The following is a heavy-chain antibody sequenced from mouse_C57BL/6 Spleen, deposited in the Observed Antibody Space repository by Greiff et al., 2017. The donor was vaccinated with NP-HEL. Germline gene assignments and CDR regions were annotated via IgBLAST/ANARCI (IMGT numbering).Heavy chain of an antibody. CDR1: GFTFSDYG. V-gene: IGHV5-17*01. D-gene: IGHD2-1*01. CDR2: ISSGSSAI. Sequence: EVKLQESGGGLVKPGGSLKLSCAASGFTFSDYGMHWVRQAPEKGLEWVAYISSGSSAIYYADTVKGRFTLSRDNAKNTLFLQMTSLRSEDTAMYYCARGGGNPYYAMDYWGQGTSVTVSS. J-gene: IGHJ4*01. CDR3: ARGGGNPYYAMDY.